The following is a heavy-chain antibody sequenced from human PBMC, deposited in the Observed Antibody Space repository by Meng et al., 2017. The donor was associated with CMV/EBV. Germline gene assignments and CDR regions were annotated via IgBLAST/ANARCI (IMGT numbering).Heavy chain of an antibody. Sequence: SVKVSCKASGGTFSSYAISWARQAPGQGLEWMGGIIPIFGTANYAQKFQGRVTITTDESTSTAYMELSSLRSEDTAVYYCARGPYYDFWSGYEGGIDVWGQGTTVTVSS. V-gene: IGHV1-69*05. CDR3: ARGPYYDFWSGYEGGIDV. CDR2: IIPIFGTA. CDR1: GGTFSSYA. J-gene: IGHJ6*02. D-gene: IGHD3-3*01.